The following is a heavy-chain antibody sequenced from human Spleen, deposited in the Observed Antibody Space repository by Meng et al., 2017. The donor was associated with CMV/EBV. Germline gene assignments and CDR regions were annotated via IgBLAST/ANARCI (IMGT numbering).Heavy chain of an antibody. D-gene: IGHD1-7*01. CDR2: IRYDGSIQ. Sequence: GESLKISCAASGFTFSSYGMHWVRQAPGKGLEWVAFIRYDGSIQYHADSVKGRFTISRDNSNNTVSLQMNSLRTEDTSLYYCAKGGGWNYEDYWGQGTLVTVSS. CDR3: AKGGGWNYEDY. J-gene: IGHJ4*02. CDR1: GFTFSSYG. V-gene: IGHV3-30*02.